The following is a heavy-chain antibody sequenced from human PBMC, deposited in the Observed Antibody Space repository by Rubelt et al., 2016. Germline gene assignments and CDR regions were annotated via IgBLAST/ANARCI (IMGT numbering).Heavy chain of an antibody. CDR2: INPSGSS. J-gene: IGHJ4*02. CDR3: ARGHSSSGWYY. D-gene: IGHD6-19*01. V-gene: IGHV4-34*01. CDR1: GGSFSGSS. Sequence: QVQLQQWGAGLLKPSETLSLTCAVYGGSFSGSSWTWFRQPPGKGLEWIGEINPSGSSNYNPSLRRRVTISVDTSKSQFSLKPSYVTAADTAVYYCARGHSSSGWYYWGQGALVTVSS.